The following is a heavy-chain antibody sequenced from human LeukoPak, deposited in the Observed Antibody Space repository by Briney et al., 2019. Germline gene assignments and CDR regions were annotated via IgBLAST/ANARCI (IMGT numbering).Heavy chain of an antibody. V-gene: IGHV4-59*13. CDR2: IYYSGIS. CDR3: AREGSVVVVPAAIEAMNWFDP. Sequence: RTSETLSLTGSVSGAAISSYYWSWIRQPPGKGLEWIGYIYYSGISNYNPSLRSRVSISMDTSKRQFSLKLNSVTAADTALYYCAREGSVVVVPAAIEAMNWFDPWGQGTLATVSS. D-gene: IGHD2-2*01. CDR1: GAAISSYY. J-gene: IGHJ5*02.